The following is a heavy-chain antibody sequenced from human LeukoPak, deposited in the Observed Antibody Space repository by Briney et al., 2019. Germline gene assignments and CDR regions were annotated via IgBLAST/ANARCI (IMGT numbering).Heavy chain of an antibody. CDR2: IYYSGTT. CDR1: GGSISHYY. CDR3: AREDPQTTVPEGMDV. J-gene: IGHJ6*02. V-gene: IGHV4-59*01. D-gene: IGHD4-17*01. Sequence: PSDTLSLTCTVSGGSISHYYWSWIRQSPGKGLEWIGDIYYSGTTNYNPYLKSRVNISVDTSRNQFSLQPGSVTAADTAVYYCAREDPQTTVPEGMDVWGQGTTVIVSS.